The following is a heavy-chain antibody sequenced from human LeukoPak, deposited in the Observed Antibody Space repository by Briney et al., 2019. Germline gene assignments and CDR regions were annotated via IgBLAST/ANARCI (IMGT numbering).Heavy chain of an antibody. D-gene: IGHD6-13*01. Sequence: PSETLSLTCTVSGGSISSSIYYWGWIRQPPGKGLEWIGRIYYSGSPYYNPSLKSRVTISVDTSKNQFSLKLSSVTAADTAVYYCAGQLAAAGHFDYWGQGTLVTVSS. CDR2: IYYSGSP. J-gene: IGHJ4*02. V-gene: IGHV4-39*01. CDR1: GGSISSSIYY. CDR3: AGQLAAAGHFDY.